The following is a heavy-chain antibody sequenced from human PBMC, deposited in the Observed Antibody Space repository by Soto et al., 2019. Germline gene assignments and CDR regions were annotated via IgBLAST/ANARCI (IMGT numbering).Heavy chain of an antibody. CDR2: IYYSGST. CDR3: ARIGRTNGNPLDY. J-gene: IGHJ4*02. D-gene: IGHD2-8*01. Sequence: SETLSLTCTVSGVSISSYYWSWIRQPPGKGLEWIGYIYYSGSTNYNPSLKSRVTIPVDTSKNQFSLKLSSVTAADTAVYYCARIGRTNGNPLDYWGQGTLVPVXS. CDR1: GVSISSYY. V-gene: IGHV4-59*01.